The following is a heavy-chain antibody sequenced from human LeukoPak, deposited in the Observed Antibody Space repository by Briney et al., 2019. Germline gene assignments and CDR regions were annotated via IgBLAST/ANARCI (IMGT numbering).Heavy chain of an antibody. D-gene: IGHD6-6*01. Sequence: ATVKVSCKASGGTFSRYAISWVPEAPGQGLECMGWMNPNSGNTGYAQKFQGRVTMTRNTSISTAYMELSSVRSDDTAVCCCAIGQEATRGKYYYYGDVWHRGTTVSVSS. J-gene: IGHJ6*03. V-gene: IGHV1-8*01. CDR1: GGTFSRYA. CDR2: MNPNSGNT. CDR3: AIGQEATRGKYYYYGDV.